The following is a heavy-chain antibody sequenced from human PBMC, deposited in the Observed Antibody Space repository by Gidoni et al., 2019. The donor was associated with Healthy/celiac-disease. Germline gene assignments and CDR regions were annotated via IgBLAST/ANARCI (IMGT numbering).Heavy chain of an antibody. CDR3: ARDVFSGYRAPLDY. D-gene: IGHD5-18*01. CDR2: IWYDGSNK. V-gene: IGHV3-33*01. J-gene: IGHJ4*02. Sequence: SSYGMHWVRQAPGKGLEWVAVIWYDGSNKYYADSVKGRFTISRDNSKNTLYLQMNSMRAEDTAVYYCARDVFSGYRAPLDYWGQATLVTVST. CDR1: SSYG.